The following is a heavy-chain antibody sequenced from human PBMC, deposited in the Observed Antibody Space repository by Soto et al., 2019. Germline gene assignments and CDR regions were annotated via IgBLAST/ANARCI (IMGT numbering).Heavy chain of an antibody. J-gene: IGHJ3*02. D-gene: IGHD3-22*01. CDR1: GGTFSSYA. Sequence: QVQLVQSGAEVKKPGSSVKVSCKASGGTFSSYAISWVRQAPGQGLEWMGGIIPIFGTANYAQKFQGRVTITADESTSTAYMELSSLRSEDTAVYSCARVDTMIVVVITTWGAFDIWGQGTMVTVSS. V-gene: IGHV1-69*01. CDR3: ARVDTMIVVVITTWGAFDI. CDR2: IIPIFGTA.